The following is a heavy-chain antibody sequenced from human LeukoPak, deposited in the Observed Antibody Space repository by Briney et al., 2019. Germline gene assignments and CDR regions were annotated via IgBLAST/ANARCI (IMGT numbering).Heavy chain of an antibody. CDR1: GFSFSTYT. CDR2: INSDGSST. Sequence: GGSLRLSCAASGFSFSTYTMRWVRQAPGKGLVWVSRINSDGSSTSYADSVKGRFTISRDNAKNTLYLQMNGLRAEDTAVYYCAKSWRYYDSSNYYAFDIWGQGTMVTVSS. J-gene: IGHJ3*02. V-gene: IGHV3-74*01. CDR3: AKSWRYYDSSNYYAFDI. D-gene: IGHD3-22*01.